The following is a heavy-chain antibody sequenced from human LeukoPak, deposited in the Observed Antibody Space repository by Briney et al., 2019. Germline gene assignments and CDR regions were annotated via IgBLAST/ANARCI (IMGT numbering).Heavy chain of an antibody. D-gene: IGHD3-22*01. J-gene: IGHJ3*02. CDR1: GYSFTSYW. Sequence: GESLKISCKGSGYSFTSYWIGWVRQMPGKGLEGMGIIYPGDSDTRYSTSFQGHVTISADKYISTAYLQWSSLKASDTAMYYCERQRSYYDSSGYYYAFDIWGQGTMVTVSS. V-gene: IGHV5-51*01. CDR3: ERQRSYYDSSGYYYAFDI. CDR2: IYPGDSDT.